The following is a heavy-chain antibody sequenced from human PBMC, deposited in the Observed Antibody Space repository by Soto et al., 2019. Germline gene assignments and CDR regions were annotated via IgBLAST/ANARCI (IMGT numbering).Heavy chain of an antibody. CDR3: ARDRYYYDSSGYYTAFDI. CDR1: GYTFTSYA. V-gene: IGHV1-3*01. D-gene: IGHD3-22*01. CDR2: INAGNGNT. J-gene: IGHJ3*02. Sequence: ASVKVSCKASGYTFTSYAIHWVRQAPGQRLEWMGWINAGNGNTKYSQKFQGRVTITRDTSATTAHMELSSLRSEDTAVYYCARDRYYYDSSGYYTAFDIWGQGTMVTVSS.